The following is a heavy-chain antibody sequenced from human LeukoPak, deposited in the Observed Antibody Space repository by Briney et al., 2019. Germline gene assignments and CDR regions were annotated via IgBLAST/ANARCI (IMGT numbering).Heavy chain of an antibody. CDR2: ISSRGRT. D-gene: IGHD3-10*01. Sequence: SETLSLTCTVSGGSISSGDYYWSWIRQPPGKGLEWIGYISSRGRTYYKPSLKSRITVSIDTAKNQFSLKVSSVTAADTAVYYCARGQYGSGIVYWGQGTLVTLSS. J-gene: IGHJ4*02. V-gene: IGHV4-30-4*01. CDR3: ARGQYGSGIVY. CDR1: GGSISSGDYY.